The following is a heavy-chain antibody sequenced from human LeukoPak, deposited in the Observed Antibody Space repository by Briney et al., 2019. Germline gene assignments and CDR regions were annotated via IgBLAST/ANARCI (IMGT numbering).Heavy chain of an antibody. CDR2: INSDGSST. CDR3: ARGEYGSGSYHIDY. Sequence: PGGSLRLSCAASGFTFSSYWMHWVRQAPGKGLVWVSRINSDGSSTSYADSVKGRFTVSRDNAKSALYLQMNSLGVEDTAVYFCARGEYGSGSYHIDYWGQGTLVTVSS. J-gene: IGHJ4*02. D-gene: IGHD3-10*01. CDR1: GFTFSSYW. V-gene: IGHV3-74*01.